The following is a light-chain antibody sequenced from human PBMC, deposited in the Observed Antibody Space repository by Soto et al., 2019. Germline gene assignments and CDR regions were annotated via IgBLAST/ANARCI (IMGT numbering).Light chain of an antibody. CDR1: QSVRSNS. J-gene: IGKJ1*01. V-gene: IGKV3-20*01. CDR3: QQYAGSAT. CDR2: GAS. Sequence: ENVLTQSPGTLSLSPGERATLSCRASQSVRSNSLAWYQQRPGQAPRLLIYGASSRANGIPDRFSGSGSGTDFTLTISRLEPEDFAVYYCQQYAGSATFGQGTKVEIK.